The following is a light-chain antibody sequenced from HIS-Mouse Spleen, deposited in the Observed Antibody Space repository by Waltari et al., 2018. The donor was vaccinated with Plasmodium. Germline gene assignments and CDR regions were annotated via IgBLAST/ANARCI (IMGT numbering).Light chain of an antibody. CDR1: SSDVGGYPY. CDR3: SSYAGSNNLV. CDR2: EVS. J-gene: IGLJ2*01. V-gene: IGLV2-8*01. Sequence: QSALTQPPSASGSPGQSVTISCTGTSSDVGGYPYVSCYQQHPGKAPKLMIYEVSKRPSGVPDRFSGSKSGNTASLTVSGLQAEDEADYYCSSYAGSNNLVFGGGTKLTVL.